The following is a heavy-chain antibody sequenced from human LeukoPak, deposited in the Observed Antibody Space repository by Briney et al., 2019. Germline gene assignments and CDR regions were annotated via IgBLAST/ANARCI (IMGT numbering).Heavy chain of an antibody. CDR3: ARQRRDVIVVPAAPGFDN. J-gene: IGHJ4*02. CDR1: GGSISSNIYY. V-gene: IGHV4-39*01. Sequence: SETLSLTCSISGGSISSNIYYWGWIRQPPGRGLEWIGNIFYSGSTYYNPSLKSRVTISVDTSKNQFSLKLTSVTAADTAVYYCARQRRDVIVVPAAPGFDNWGQGTLVTVSS. CDR2: IFYSGST. D-gene: IGHD2-2*01.